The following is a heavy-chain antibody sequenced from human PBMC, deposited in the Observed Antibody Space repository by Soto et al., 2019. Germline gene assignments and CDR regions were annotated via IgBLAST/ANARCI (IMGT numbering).Heavy chain of an antibody. V-gene: IGHV6-1*01. Sequence: SQTLSLTCAISGDSVSSNGAAWNWIRQSPSRGLEWLGRTYYRSRWYNDYVVSVKSRITVNPDTSKNQFSLHLNSVTPEGTAVYYCAGTTSLQWYYMDVWDKGTTVTVSS. CDR2: TYYRSRWYN. CDR3: AGTTSLQWYYMDV. CDR1: GDSVSSNGAA. J-gene: IGHJ6*03. D-gene: IGHD1-7*01.